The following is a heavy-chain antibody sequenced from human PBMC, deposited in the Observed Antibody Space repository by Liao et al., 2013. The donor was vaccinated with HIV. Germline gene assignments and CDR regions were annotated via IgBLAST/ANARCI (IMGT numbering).Heavy chain of an antibody. D-gene: IGHD3-22*01. V-gene: IGHV4-4*07. CDR2: IHSSGST. Sequence: QLQLQESGPGLVKPSETLSLTCTVSGGGSISSYYWGWIRQPAGKELEWIGRIHSSGSTNYNPSLKSRVTMSVDTSKNQFSLKLSSVTAADTAVYYCAREFDYDRSGEAFDIWGQGARVTVSS. CDR3: AREFDYDRSGEAFDI. J-gene: IGHJ3*02. CDR1: GGGSISSYY.